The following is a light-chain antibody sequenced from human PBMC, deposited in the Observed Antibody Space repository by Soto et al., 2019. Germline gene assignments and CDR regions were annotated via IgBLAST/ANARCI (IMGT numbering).Light chain of an antibody. CDR3: QQPYT. Sequence: EIVLTQSPATLSLSPGERATLSCRASQSVSSYLAWYQQKPGQAPRLLIYDASTRATGIPARFSGSGSGTDFTLTISSLWPEDFAVYYCQQPYTFGQGTKLEIK. J-gene: IGKJ2*01. V-gene: IGKV3-11*01. CDR2: DAS. CDR1: QSVSSY.